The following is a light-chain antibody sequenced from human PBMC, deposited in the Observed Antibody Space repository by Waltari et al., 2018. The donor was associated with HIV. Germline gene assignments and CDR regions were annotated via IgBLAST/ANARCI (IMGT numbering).Light chain of an antibody. Sequence: EIVLTQSPATLSLSPGATATLSCRASQIVGTYLAWYQQKPGQAPRPLIFASLNRAPGIPARFSGSGSGTDFTLTISSLESEDSAIYYCQQRSNWPPITFGQGTRLEI. CDR3: QQRSNWPPIT. CDR2: ASL. CDR1: QIVGTY. V-gene: IGKV3-11*01. J-gene: IGKJ5*01.